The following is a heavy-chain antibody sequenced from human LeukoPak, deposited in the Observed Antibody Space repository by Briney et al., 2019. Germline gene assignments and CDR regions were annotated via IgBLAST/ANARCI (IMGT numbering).Heavy chain of an antibody. V-gene: IGHV1-69*04. CDR3: ARSYYGSSGYYTPLGY. CDR2: IIPIFGIA. D-gene: IGHD3-22*01. CDR1: GGTFSSYA. J-gene: IGHJ4*02. Sequence: SVKVSCKASGGTFSSYAISWVRQAPGQGLERMGRIIPIFGIANYAQKFQGRVTITADKSTSTAYMELSSLRSEDTAVYYCARSYYGSSGYYTPLGYWGQGTLVTVSS.